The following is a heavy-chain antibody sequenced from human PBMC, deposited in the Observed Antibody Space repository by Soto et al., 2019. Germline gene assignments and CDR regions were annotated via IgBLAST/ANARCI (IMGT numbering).Heavy chain of an antibody. Sequence: QIALQESGPTVVKPTQTLTLTCTFSGFSLTTTGVGVGWIRHAPGKALEWLAMVYWNDERRYSPSLKSRLTITQDTYKSQVVLTMTYMDPVDTATYFCAHYDSSGYFSQFDSWGQGTLVTVSS. V-gene: IGHV2-5*01. CDR2: VYWNDER. CDR1: GFSLTTTGVG. D-gene: IGHD3-22*01. J-gene: IGHJ4*02. CDR3: AHYDSSGYFSQFDS.